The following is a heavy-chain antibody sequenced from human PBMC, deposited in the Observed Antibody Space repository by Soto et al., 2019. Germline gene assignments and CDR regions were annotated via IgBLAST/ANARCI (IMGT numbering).Heavy chain of an antibody. Sequence: SETLSLTCTVSGGSISSYYWSWIRQPPGKGLEWIGYIYYSGSTNYNPSLKSRVTISVDTSKNQFALKLSSVTAADTAVYFCARPGYSYGYAFDIWGQGTMVTVSS. V-gene: IGHV4-59*01. J-gene: IGHJ3*02. CDR1: GGSISSYY. CDR2: IYYSGST. CDR3: ARPGYSYGYAFDI. D-gene: IGHD5-18*01.